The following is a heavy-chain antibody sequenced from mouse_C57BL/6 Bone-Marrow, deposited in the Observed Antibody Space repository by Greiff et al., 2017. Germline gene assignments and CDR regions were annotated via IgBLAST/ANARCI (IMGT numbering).Heavy chain of an antibody. D-gene: IGHD2-4*01. CDR1: GYTFTSYW. CDR2: IDPSDSYT. J-gene: IGHJ2*01. Sequence: VQLQQPGAELVKPGASVKLSCKASGYTFTSYWMQWVKQRPGQGLEWIGEIDPSDSYTNYNQKFKGKATLTVDTSSSTAYMQLSSLTSEDAAVYYCARDYYDYYWGQGTTLTVSS. V-gene: IGHV1-50*01. CDR3: ARDYYDYY.